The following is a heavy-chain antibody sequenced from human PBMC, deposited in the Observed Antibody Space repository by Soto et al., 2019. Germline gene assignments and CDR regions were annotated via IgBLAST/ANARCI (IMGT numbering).Heavy chain of an antibody. Sequence: SVKVSCKASAVTFSSYAIGWVRQAPGQGLEWMGGIIPIFGTANYAQKFQGRVTITADESTSTAYMELSSLRSEDTAVYYCAHGGYSYGYDYFDYWGQGTLVTVSS. J-gene: IGHJ4*02. CDR2: IIPIFGTA. CDR1: AVTFSSYA. V-gene: IGHV1-69*13. D-gene: IGHD5-18*01. CDR3: AHGGYSYGYDYFDY.